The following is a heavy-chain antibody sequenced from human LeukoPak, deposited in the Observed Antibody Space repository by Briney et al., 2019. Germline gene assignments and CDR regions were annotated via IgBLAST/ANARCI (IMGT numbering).Heavy chain of an antibody. D-gene: IGHD5-12*01. CDR1: GFTVSSNY. J-gene: IGHJ4*02. Sequence: GGSLRLSCAASGFTVSSNYMNWVRQAPGKGLEWVSVIYSGGSTNYADSVKGRFTISGDNSKNTLYLQMNGLRAEDTAVYYCARLSGYDLSPYDYWGQGTLATVSS. V-gene: IGHV3-53*01. CDR3: ARLSGYDLSPYDY. CDR2: IYSGGST.